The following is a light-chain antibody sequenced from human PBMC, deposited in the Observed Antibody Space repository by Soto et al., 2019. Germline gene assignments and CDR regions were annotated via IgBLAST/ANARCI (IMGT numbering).Light chain of an antibody. CDR2: GAS. V-gene: IGKV3-20*01. CDR3: QQYGSSPPVYT. J-gene: IGKJ2*01. CDR1: QGVSSSF. Sequence: EIVLTQSPGTLSLSPGERATLSCRASQGVSSSFLAWYQQKPGQTPRLLIYGASNRATGIPDRFSGSESGTHFILPISRLEPEDFALYYCQQYGSSPPVYTFGQGTRLEIK.